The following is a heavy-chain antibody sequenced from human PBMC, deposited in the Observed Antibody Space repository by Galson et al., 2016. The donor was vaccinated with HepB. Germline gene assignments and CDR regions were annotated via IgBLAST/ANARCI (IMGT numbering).Heavy chain of an antibody. CDR2: IIPVYGTS. CDR3: ARGRSPFYYFDS. J-gene: IGHJ4*02. D-gene: IGHD3-3*01. Sequence: SVKVSCKASGGPFTNFTINWVRQAPGQGLEWMGGIIPVYGTSKYSQKFQGRVTITADRSTSTAYMELSTLRSEDTAVYFCARGRSPFYYFDSWGQGTLVTVSS. CDR1: GGPFTNFT. V-gene: IGHV1-69*06.